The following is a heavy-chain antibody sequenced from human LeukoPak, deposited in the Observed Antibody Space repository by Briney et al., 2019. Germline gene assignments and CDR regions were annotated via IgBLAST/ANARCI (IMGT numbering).Heavy chain of an antibody. V-gene: IGHV4-38-2*02. J-gene: IGHJ1*01. D-gene: IGHD3-22*01. CDR1: GHSIINSYY. CDR3: ARTVDSSGFSCFQH. CDR2: IYHTGST. Sequence: PSETLSLTCTVSGHSIINSYYWGWIRQPPGKGLEWIGSIYHTGSTYYNPSPKSRVTISVDTSKNQFSLKLNSVTAADTAVYYCARTVDSSGFSCFQHWGQGTLVTVSS.